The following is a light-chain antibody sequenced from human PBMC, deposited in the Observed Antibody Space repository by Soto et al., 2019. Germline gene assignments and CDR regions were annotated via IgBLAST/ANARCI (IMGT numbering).Light chain of an antibody. CDR2: NDN. CDR1: SSNIATNF. CDR3: AAWDVSLNGHYA. Sequence: QSVLTQPPSVSGTPGQGVTISCSGSSSNIATNFVYWYQHLPGTAPKLLMYNDNQWPSGVPDRFSGSRSGTSASLAISGLQSEDEADYFCAAWDVSLNGHYAFGTGTKLTVL. J-gene: IGLJ1*01. V-gene: IGLV1-44*01.